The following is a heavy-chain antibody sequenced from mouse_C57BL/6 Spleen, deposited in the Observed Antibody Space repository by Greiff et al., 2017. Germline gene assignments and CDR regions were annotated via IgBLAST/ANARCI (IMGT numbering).Heavy chain of an antibody. J-gene: IGHJ3*01. D-gene: IGHD3-2*02. CDR1: GFSFNTYA. V-gene: IGHV10-1*01. CDR2: IRSKSNNYAT. Sequence: EVKLEESGGGLVQPKGSLKLSCAASGFSFNTYAMNWVRPAPGKGLEWVARIRSKSNNYATYYADSVKDRFTISRDDSESMLYLQMNNLKTEDTAMYYCVRPETAQATWFAYWGQGTLVTVSA. CDR3: VRPETAQATWFAY.